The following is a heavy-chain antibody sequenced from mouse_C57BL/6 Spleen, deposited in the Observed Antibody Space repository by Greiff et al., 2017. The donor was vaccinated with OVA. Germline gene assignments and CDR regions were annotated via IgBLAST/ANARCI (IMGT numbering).Heavy chain of an antibody. CDR2: ISDGGSYT. V-gene: IGHV5-4*03. CDR3: ARTGLYYGSSYFAY. Sequence: EVKLVESGGGLVKPGGSLKLSCAASGFTFSSYAMSWVRQTPEKRLEWVATISDGGSYTYYPDNVKGRFTISRDNAKNNLYLQMSHLKSEDTAMYYCARTGLYYGSSYFAYWGQGTLVTVSA. CDR1: GFTFSSYA. D-gene: IGHD1-1*01. J-gene: IGHJ3*01.